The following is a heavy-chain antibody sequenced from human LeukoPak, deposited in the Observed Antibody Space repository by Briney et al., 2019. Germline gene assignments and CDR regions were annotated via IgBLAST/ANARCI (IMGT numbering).Heavy chain of an antibody. Sequence: PSDTLSLTCTVSGRFISSYYWRWIRQPPGKGREWIGYIYYSGNPDSNPSLKTRVTISVDTSKTQFSRKLSSVTAADTAVYYCARTYCSGGSCHFDYWGQGTLVTVSS. D-gene: IGHD2-15*01. CDR2: IYYSGNP. V-gene: IGHV4-59*08. CDR3: ARTYCSGGSCHFDY. CDR1: GRFISSYY. J-gene: IGHJ4*02.